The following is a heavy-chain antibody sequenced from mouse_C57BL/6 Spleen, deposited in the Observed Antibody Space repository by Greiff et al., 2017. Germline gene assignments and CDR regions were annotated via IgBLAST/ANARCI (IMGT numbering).Heavy chain of an antibody. D-gene: IGHD2-2*01. CDR2: IDPETGGT. V-gene: IGHV1-15*01. J-gene: IGHJ1*03. Sequence: LVESGAELVRPGASVTLSCKASGYTFTDYEMHWVKQTPVHGLEWIGAIDPETGGTAYNQKFKGKAILTADKSSSTAYMELRSLTSEDSAVYYCTRGDTMVTTRYFDVWGTGTTVTVSS. CDR3: TRGDTMVTTRYFDV. CDR1: GYTFTDYE.